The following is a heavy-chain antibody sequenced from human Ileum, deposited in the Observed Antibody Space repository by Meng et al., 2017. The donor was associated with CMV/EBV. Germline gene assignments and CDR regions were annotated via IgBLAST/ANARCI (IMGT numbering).Heavy chain of an antibody. D-gene: IGHD2-21*02. V-gene: IGHV4-4*07. Sequence: QGQLPGSGPGLVRPSETLALICTVSGGSISTYCWNWIRQSAGKRLEWIGRICGTGTIQYNPSFKSRLTLSLDTSKSQFSLKLNSVTAADTAVYYCASGDSLRAVDFWGQGTLVTVSS. CDR3: ASGDSLRAVDF. CDR2: ICGTGTI. J-gene: IGHJ4*02. CDR1: GGSISTYC.